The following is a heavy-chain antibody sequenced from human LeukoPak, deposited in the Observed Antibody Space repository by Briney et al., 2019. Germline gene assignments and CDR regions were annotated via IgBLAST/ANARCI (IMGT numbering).Heavy chain of an antibody. D-gene: IGHD2-2*01. Sequence: SVKVSCKASGGTFSSYAISWVRQAPGQGLEWMGGIIPILATANYAQKFQGRVTITADESTSTAYMELSSLRSEDTAVYYCARSRYCSSTSCYVDYYYGMDVWGKGTTVTVSS. CDR2: IIPILATA. J-gene: IGHJ6*04. CDR1: GGTFSSYA. CDR3: ARSRYCSSTSCYVDYYYGMDV. V-gene: IGHV1-69*01.